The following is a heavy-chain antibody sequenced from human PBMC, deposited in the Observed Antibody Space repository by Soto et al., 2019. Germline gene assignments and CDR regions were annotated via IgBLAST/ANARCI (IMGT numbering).Heavy chain of an antibody. CDR3: ARDPSYDFWSEFDY. V-gene: IGHV1-8*01. CDR2: MNPNTGQT. CDR1: GYTFTSYD. J-gene: IGHJ4*02. D-gene: IGHD3-3*01. Sequence: ASVKVSCKASGYTFTSYDINWVRQATGQGLEWMGWMNPNTGQTGYEQKFQGRVTMTRNASINTAYMELSSLRSEDTAVYYCARDPSYDFWSEFDYWGQGILVTVSS.